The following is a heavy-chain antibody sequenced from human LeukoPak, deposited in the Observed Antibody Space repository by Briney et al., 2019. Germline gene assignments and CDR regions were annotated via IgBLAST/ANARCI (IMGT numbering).Heavy chain of an antibody. CDR1: GFTFSTYG. D-gene: IGHD6-19*01. Sequence: PGGSLRLSCAASGFTFSTYGMHWVRQAPGKGLEWVALIRYDGSNKYYADSVKGRFTISRDNSKNTLYLQMNSLRAEDTAVYYCAKDAEWLSSYYYYMDVWGKGTTVTISS. CDR2: IRYDGSNK. V-gene: IGHV3-30*02. J-gene: IGHJ6*03. CDR3: AKDAEWLSSYYYYMDV.